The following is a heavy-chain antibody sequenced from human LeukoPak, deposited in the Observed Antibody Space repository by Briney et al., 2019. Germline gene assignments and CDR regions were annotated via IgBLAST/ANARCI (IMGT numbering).Heavy chain of an antibody. CDR3: AKDRSRRLVIMVDY. J-gene: IGHJ4*02. D-gene: IGHD3-9*01. CDR2: IRYDGSNK. CDR1: GFTFSSYG. V-gene: IGHV3-30*02. Sequence: GGSLRLSCAASGFTFSSYGMHWVRQAPGKGLEWVAFIRYDGSNKYYADSVKGRFTISRDNSKNTLYLQMNSLRAEDTAVYYCAKDRSRRLVIMVDYWGQGTLVTVSS.